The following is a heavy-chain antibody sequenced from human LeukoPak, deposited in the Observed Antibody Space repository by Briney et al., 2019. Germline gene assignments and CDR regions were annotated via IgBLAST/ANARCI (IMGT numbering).Heavy chain of an antibody. CDR3: ARVRRPYSSSWYRVNWFDP. V-gene: IGHV3-53*01. CDR2: IYSGGST. Sequence: GGSLRLSFAASGFTVSSNYMSWVRQAPGKGLEWVSVIYSGGSTYYADSVKGRFTISRDNSKNTLYLQMNSLRAEDTAVYYCARVRRPYSSSWYRVNWFDPWGQGTLVTVSS. D-gene: IGHD6-13*01. J-gene: IGHJ5*02. CDR1: GFTVSSNY.